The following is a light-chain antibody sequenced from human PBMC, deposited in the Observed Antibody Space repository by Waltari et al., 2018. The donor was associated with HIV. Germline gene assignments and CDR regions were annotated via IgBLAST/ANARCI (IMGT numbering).Light chain of an antibody. CDR1: SSNIGGYKN. J-gene: IGLJ3*02. CDR2: DAS. Sequence: QSDLTQPASVSGSPGQSITISCTGTSSNIGGYKNVCWYQQHPGKAPQLIIYDASKRPSGVSVRFSGSKSGNTASLTISGLQAEDEADYYCTSYTSTRTWVFGGGSKMTVL. CDR3: TSYTSTRTWV. V-gene: IGLV2-14*01.